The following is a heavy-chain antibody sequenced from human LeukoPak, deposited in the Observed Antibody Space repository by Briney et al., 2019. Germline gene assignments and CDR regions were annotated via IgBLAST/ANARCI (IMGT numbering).Heavy chain of an antibody. CDR2: IYYSGSTNYNPSLKST. CDR1: GGSISSYY. D-gene: IGHD3-10*01. CDR3: ARDLSPYDSGSPTWYFDL. J-gene: IGHJ2*01. V-gene: IGHV4-59*01. Sequence: SETLSLTCTVSGGSISSYYWSWIRQPPGKGLEWIGYIYYSGSTNYNPSLKSTNYNPSLKSRLTISVDMSKNQFSLKLSSVTAADTAVYYCARDLSPYDSGSPTWYFDLWGRGTLVTVSS.